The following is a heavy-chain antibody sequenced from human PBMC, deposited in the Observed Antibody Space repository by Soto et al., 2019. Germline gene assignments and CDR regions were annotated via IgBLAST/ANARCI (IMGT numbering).Heavy chain of an antibody. J-gene: IGHJ6*02. Sequence: QVQLVQSGAEVRKPGASVKISCRASEYTFTTFYIHWVRQTPGQGLEWMGMISPSGDSTTYAQRLQGRVTMTRDTSTNTAFMELRSLRSEDTAMYYCARHFGIVRNYYYYYGMDVWGQGTTVTVSS. V-gene: IGHV1-46*01. CDR2: ISPSGDST. D-gene: IGHD3-3*01. CDR1: EYTFTTFY. CDR3: ARHFGIVRNYYYYYGMDV.